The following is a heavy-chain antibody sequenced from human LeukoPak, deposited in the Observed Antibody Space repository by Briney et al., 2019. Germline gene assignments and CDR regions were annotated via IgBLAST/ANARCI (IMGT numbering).Heavy chain of an antibody. Sequence: ASVKVSCKASGYTFTKFYIHWVRQAPGQGLEWMGWINPNSGGTNYAQKFQGRVTMTRDTSISTAYMELSRLRSDDTAVYYCARGSRDGYNYYFDYWGQGTLVTVSS. CDR3: ARGSRDGYNYYFDY. CDR1: GYTFTKFY. J-gene: IGHJ4*02. V-gene: IGHV1-2*02. CDR2: INPNSGGT. D-gene: IGHD5-24*01.